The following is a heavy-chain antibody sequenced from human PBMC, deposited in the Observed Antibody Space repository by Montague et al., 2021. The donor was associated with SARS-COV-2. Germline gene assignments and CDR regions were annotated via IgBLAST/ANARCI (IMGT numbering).Heavy chain of an antibody. V-gene: IGHV4-4*07. J-gene: IGHJ5*02. Sequence: SETLSLTCGVSGDSISDYYGSWIRQSGGKGLEWIGRIYSRGGTNYNPSLKSRVTMSVDTSKKQFSLKLNSVTAADTAFYYCAIAGYSSNWDNWIDPWGQGTLVTVSS. CDR3: AIAGYSSNWDNWIDP. CDR1: GDSISDYY. D-gene: IGHD6-13*01. CDR2: IYSRGGT.